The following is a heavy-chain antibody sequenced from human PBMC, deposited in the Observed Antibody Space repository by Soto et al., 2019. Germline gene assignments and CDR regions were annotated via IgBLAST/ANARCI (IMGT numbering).Heavy chain of an antibody. D-gene: IGHD3-10*01. J-gene: IGHJ4*02. V-gene: IGHV3-23*01. CDR1: RFTFTTYA. CDR3: AKDSGSWFGELLYYGY. Sequence: GSLRLSCAASRFTFTTYAMNWVRQAPGKGLEWVSAISGSGGSTYYADSVKGRFTISRDNSKNTLYLQMNSLRAEDTAVYYCAKDSGSWFGELLYYGYWGQGTLVTVSS. CDR2: ISGSGGST.